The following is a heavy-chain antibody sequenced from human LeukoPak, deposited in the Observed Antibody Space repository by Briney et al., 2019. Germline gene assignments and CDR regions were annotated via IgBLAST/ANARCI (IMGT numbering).Heavy chain of an antibody. CDR2: IYSGGST. CDR3: ARAGQQLDY. V-gene: IGHV3-66*01. Sequence: GGSLRLSRAASGFTVSSKYMRWVRPAPGKGLEWVSVIYSGGSTYYADSVKGRFTISRDNSKNTLYLQMNSLRAEDTAVYYCARAGQQLDYWGQGTLVTVSS. J-gene: IGHJ4*02. CDR1: GFTVSSKY. D-gene: IGHD6-13*01.